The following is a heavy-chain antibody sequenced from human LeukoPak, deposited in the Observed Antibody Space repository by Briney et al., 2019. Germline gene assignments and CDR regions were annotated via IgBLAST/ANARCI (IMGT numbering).Heavy chain of an antibody. CDR2: IGTSSTTI. V-gene: IGHV3-48*01. D-gene: IGHD6-25*01. CDR3: ARFAAGGSYYYYMDA. J-gene: IGHJ6*03. Sequence: GGSLRLSCAASGFTFSSYTMNWVRQPPGKGLEWVSNIGTSSTTIYYADSVKGRFTISRDNAKNSLYLQMNSLRADDTAVYYCARFAAGGSYYYYMDAWGKGTTVTVSS. CDR1: GFTFSSYT.